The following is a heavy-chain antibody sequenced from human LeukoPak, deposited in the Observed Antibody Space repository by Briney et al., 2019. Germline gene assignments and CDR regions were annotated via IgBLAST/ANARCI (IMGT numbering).Heavy chain of an antibody. D-gene: IGHD5-18*01. Sequence: GGSLRLSCATSHFTFSSHAMNWVRQAPGKGLEWVSSISVDDDSTYYADSVKGRFTISRDNSKNTLYLDMNNLRAEDTALYFCAKTLFGFSYGKIDYWGQGTLVTVSS. CDR3: AKTLFGFSYGKIDY. CDR2: ISVDDDST. J-gene: IGHJ4*02. CDR1: HFTFSSHA. V-gene: IGHV3-23*01.